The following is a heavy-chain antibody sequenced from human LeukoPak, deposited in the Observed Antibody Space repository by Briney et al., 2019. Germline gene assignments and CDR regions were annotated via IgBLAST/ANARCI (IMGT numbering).Heavy chain of an antibody. CDR1: GFTFSSYS. V-gene: IGHV3-21*01. J-gene: IGHJ4*02. D-gene: IGHD3-10*01. Sequence: GGSLRLSCAASGFTFSSYSMNWVRQAPGKGLEWVSSISSSSSYIYSADSVKGRFTISRDNAKNSLYLQMNSLRAEDTAVYYCAKGRGVGDYWGQGTLVTVSS. CDR2: ISSSSSYI. CDR3: AKGRGVGDY.